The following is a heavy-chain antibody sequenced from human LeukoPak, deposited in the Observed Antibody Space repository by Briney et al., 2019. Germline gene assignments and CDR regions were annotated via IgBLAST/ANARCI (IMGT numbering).Heavy chain of an antibody. CDR3: VRSRSDYGDYVY. CDR2: IYHSGST. D-gene: IGHD4-17*01. CDR1: GGSISSSNW. V-gene: IGHV4-4*02. Sequence: PSETLSLTCAVPGGSISSSNWWSWVRQPPGKGLEWIGEIYHSGSTNYNPSLKSRVTISVDKSKNQFSLKLSSVTAADTAVYYCVRSRSDYGDYVYWGQGTLVTVSS. J-gene: IGHJ4*02.